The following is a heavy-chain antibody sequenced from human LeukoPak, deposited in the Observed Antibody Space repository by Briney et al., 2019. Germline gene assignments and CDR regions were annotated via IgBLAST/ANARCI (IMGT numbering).Heavy chain of an antibody. CDR2: ISAYNGNT. V-gene: IGHV1-18*01. CDR3: ARGPWSSDFWSGYALDY. Sequence: GASVKVSCKASGYTFTSYGISWVRQAPGQGLEWMGWISAYNGNTNYAQKLQGRVTMTSETSTSTAYMELRSLRSDDTAVYYCARGPWSSDFWSGYALDYWGQGTLVTVSS. J-gene: IGHJ4*02. CDR1: GYTFTSYG. D-gene: IGHD3-3*01.